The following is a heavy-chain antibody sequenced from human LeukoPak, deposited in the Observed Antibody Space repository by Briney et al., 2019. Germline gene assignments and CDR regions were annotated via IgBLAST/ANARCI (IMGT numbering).Heavy chain of an antibody. CDR3: ARHTAEKYNWFDR. V-gene: IGHV4-39*07. D-gene: IGHD5-24*01. CDR2: IYYSGST. J-gene: IGHJ5*02. Sequence: SETLSLTCTVSGASISSNSYYWDWIRQPPGKGLEWIGTIYYSGSTSYNPSLKSRVTISVDTSKNQFSLKLSSVTAADTAVYYCARHTAEKYNWFDRWGQGTLVTVSS. CDR1: GASISSNSYY.